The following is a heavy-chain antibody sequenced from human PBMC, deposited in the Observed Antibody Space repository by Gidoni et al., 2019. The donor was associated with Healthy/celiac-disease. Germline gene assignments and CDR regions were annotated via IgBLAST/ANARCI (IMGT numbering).Heavy chain of an antibody. CDR3: ARAVAVVVTANYYFDY. V-gene: IGHV1-69*01. J-gene: IGHJ4*02. CDR1: GGTFSSYA. CDR2: IIPIVGTA. D-gene: IGHD2-21*02. Sequence: QVQLVQSGAEVKKPGSSVKVSCKASGGTFSSYAISWVRQAPGQGREWMGGIIPIVGTANYAQKFQGRVTITADESTSTAYMELSSLRSEDTAVYYCARAVAVVVTANYYFDYWGQGTLVTVSS.